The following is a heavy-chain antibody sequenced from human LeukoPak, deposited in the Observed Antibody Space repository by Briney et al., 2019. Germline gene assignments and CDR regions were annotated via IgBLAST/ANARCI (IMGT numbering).Heavy chain of an antibody. CDR2: IKQDGSEK. J-gene: IGHJ5*02. CDR1: GFTFSRYW. D-gene: IGHD5-18*01. CDR3: ASTSYGWFDP. V-gene: IGHV3-7*01. Sequence: GGSLRLSCAASGFTFSRYWMSWVRQAPGKGLEWVANIKQDGSEKYYVDSVKGRFTISRDNAKNSLYLQMNSLRAEDTAVYYCASTSYGWFDPWGQGTLVTVSS.